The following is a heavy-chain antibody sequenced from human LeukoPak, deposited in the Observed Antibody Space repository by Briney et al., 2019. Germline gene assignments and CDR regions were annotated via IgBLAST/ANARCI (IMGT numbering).Heavy chain of an antibody. J-gene: IGHJ4*02. CDR2: ISSSSSTI. Sequence: GGSLRLSCAASGFTFDDYAMHWVRQAPGKGLQWVSYISSSSSTIYYADSVKGRFTISRDNAKNSLYLQMNSLRAEDTAVYYCARGSGWYFTDFDYWGQGTLVTVSS. V-gene: IGHV3-48*04. CDR3: ARGSGWYFTDFDY. CDR1: GFTFDDYA. D-gene: IGHD6-19*01.